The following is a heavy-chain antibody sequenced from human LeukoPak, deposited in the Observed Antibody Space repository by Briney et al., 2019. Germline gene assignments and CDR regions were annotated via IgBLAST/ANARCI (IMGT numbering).Heavy chain of an antibody. CDR1: GFTFSNYE. Sequence: GGSLRLSCAASGFTFSNYEMNWVRQAPGKGLEWVSYISSGGSSTYYADSVKGRFTISRDNSKNTLYLQMNSLRAEDTAVYYCARGPSGYHNTGGQGTLVTVSS. CDR3: ARGPSGYHNT. D-gene: IGHD5-12*01. CDR2: ISSGGSST. V-gene: IGHV3-48*03. J-gene: IGHJ4*02.